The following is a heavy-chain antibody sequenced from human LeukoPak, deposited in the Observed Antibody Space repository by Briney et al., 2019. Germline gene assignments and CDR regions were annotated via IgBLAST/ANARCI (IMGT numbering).Heavy chain of an antibody. D-gene: IGHD6-19*01. V-gene: IGHV3-49*03. CDR1: GFTFGEYA. Sequence: GGSLRLSCTASGFTFGEYAMSWFRQAPGKGLEWVGFIRSKAYGGTTEYAASVKGRFTISRDDSKSIAYLQINSLKTEDTAVYYCTASSGWYYFDYWGQGTLVTVSS. J-gene: IGHJ4*02. CDR3: TASSGWYYFDY. CDR2: IRSKAYGGTT.